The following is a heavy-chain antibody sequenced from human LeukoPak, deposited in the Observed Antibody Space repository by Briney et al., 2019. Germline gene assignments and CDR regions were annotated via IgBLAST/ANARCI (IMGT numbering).Heavy chain of an antibody. J-gene: IGHJ5*02. Sequence: PSETLSLTCTVSGVSMSSSPYYWGWIRQPPGKGLEWIGTIYDSGNTNYNSSLRSRLTISVDTSRNQFSLKLSSVTAADTAVYYCARHDCDSSRCSVNWFDPWGQGTLVTVSS. CDR1: GVSMSSSPYY. D-gene: IGHD2/OR15-2a*01. CDR3: ARHDCDSSRCSVNWFDP. V-gene: IGHV4-39*01. CDR2: IYDSGNT.